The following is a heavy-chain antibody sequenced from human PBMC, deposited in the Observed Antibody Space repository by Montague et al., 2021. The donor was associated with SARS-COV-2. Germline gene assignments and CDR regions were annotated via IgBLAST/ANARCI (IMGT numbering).Heavy chain of an antibody. V-gene: IGHV4-39*01. CDR1: GGSISSSNYY. D-gene: IGHD6-19*01. Sequence: SETLSLTCTVAGGSISSSNYYWGWIRQPLGKGLEWIGSLFYSGSSFYXPSLKSRVTISVDTSKSQFSLRLSSVTAADTAVYYCVAEWLAIYYFDFWGQGTLVTVSS. J-gene: IGHJ4*02. CDR3: VAEWLAIYYFDF. CDR2: LFYSGSS.